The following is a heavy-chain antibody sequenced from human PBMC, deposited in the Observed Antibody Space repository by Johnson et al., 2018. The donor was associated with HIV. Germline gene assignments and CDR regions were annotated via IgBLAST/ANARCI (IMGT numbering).Heavy chain of an antibody. CDR2: ISFDGTKK. CDR3: AREKQWLGAGGPSDAFDI. Sequence: QVQLVESGGGVVRPGGSLRLSCAASGFTFAMHWVRQAPGKGLEWVALISFDGTKKYYADSVKGRFTISRDDSESTLFLQMNSLTTEDTSVYYCAREKQWLGAGGPSDAFDIWGQGTMVTVSS. D-gene: IGHD6-19*01. J-gene: IGHJ3*02. CDR1: GFTFA. V-gene: IGHV3-30*04.